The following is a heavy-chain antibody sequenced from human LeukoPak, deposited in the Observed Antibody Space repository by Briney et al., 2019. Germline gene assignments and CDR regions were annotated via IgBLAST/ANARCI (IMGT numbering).Heavy chain of an antibody. CDR3: ASRMGPPAFDI. J-gene: IGHJ3*02. CDR2: IYYSGST. V-gene: IGHV4-39*01. Sequence: PSETLSLTCTVSGGSISSSSYYWGWIRQPPGKGLEWIGSIYYSGSTFYNPSLKSRVTISEDTSKNQFSLKLSSVTAADTAVYYCASRMGPPAFDIWGQGTMVTVSS. D-gene: IGHD3-16*01. CDR1: GGSISSSSYY.